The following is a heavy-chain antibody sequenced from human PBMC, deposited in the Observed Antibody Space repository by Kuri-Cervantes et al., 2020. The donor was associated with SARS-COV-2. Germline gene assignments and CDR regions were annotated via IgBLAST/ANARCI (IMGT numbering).Heavy chain of an antibody. Sequence: GGSLRLSCAASGFTFDDYAMHWVRQAPGKGLEWVSGISWNSGSIGYADSVKGRFTISRDNAKNSLYLQMNSLRAEGTAVYYCAREGRMGSSSWTLDYWGQGTLVTVSS. CDR3: AREGRMGSSSWTLDY. J-gene: IGHJ4*02. CDR1: GFTFDDYA. D-gene: IGHD6-13*01. CDR2: ISWNSGSI. V-gene: IGHV3-9*01.